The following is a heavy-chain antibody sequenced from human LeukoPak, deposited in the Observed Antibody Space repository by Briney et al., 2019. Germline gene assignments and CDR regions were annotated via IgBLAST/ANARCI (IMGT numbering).Heavy chain of an antibody. V-gene: IGHV4-4*02. J-gene: IGHJ5*02. CDR2: IYHSGST. Sequence: SETLSLTCAVSGGSIRSSNWWSWVRQPPGKGLEWIGEIYHSGSTNYNPSLKSRVTISVDKSKNQFSLKLSSVTAADTAVYYCARDRGMAGGRAWFDPWGQGTLVTVSS. CDR1: GGSIRSSNW. D-gene: IGHD6-13*01. CDR3: ARDRGMAGGRAWFDP.